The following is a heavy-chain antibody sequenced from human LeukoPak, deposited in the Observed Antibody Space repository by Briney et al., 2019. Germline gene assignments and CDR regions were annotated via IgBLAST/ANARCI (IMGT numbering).Heavy chain of an antibody. D-gene: IGHD2-21*02. CDR1: GGSISSYY. CDR3: ARERVVVTEPANDAFDI. Sequence: SETLSLTCTVSGGSISSYYWSWIRQPPGKGLEWIGYIYYSGSTNYNPSLKSRVTISVDTSKNQFSLKLSSVTAADTAVYYCARERVVVTEPANDAFDIWGQGTMVTVSS. J-gene: IGHJ3*02. CDR2: IYYSGST. V-gene: IGHV4-59*12.